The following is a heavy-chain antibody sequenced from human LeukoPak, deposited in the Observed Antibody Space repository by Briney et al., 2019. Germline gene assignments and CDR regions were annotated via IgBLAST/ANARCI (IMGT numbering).Heavy chain of an antibody. V-gene: IGHV1-18*01. Sequence: ASVKVSCKASGYTFTSYGISWVRQAPGQGLEWMGWISAYNGNTNYAQKLQGRVTMTTDTSTSTAYMELRSLRSDDTAVYYCARPYYDSSAPPYDYWGQATPVTVSS. D-gene: IGHD3-22*01. CDR1: GYTFTSYG. J-gene: IGHJ4*02. CDR3: ARPYYDSSAPPYDY. CDR2: ISAYNGNT.